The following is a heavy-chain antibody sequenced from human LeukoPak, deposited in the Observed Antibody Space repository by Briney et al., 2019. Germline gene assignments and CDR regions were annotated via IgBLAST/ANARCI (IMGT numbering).Heavy chain of an antibody. D-gene: IGHD4-17*01. V-gene: IGHV4-31*03. CDR3: ARLAYGDFQLDY. CDR2: IYNSGST. CDR1: GASISSGGYY. J-gene: IGHJ4*02. Sequence: SQTLSLTCTVTGASISSGGYYWTWFRQHPGKGPEWLGYIYNSGSTDYNPSLKSRLTISLDASKNQFSLKLSSVTAADTAVYYCARLAYGDFQLDYWGQGTLVTVSS.